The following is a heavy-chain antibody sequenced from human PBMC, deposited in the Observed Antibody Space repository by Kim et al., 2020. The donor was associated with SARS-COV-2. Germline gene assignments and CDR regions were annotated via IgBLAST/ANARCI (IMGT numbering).Heavy chain of an antibody. J-gene: IGHJ6*02. V-gene: IGHV1-18*01. CDR2: ISAYNGNT. CDR3: ARERRSSSWYPYYYYGMDV. Sequence: ASVKVSCKASGYTFTSYGISWVRQAPGQGLEWMGWISAYNGNTNYAQKLQGRVTMTTDTSTSTAYMELRSLRSDDTAVYYCARERRSSSWYPYYYYGMDVWGQGTTVTVSS. D-gene: IGHD6-13*01. CDR1: GYTFTSYG.